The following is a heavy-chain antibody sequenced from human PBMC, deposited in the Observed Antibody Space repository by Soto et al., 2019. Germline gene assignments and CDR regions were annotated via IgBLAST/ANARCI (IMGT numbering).Heavy chain of an antibody. CDR2: IYNNETF. D-gene: IGHD6-19*01. CDR3: ERVPLRYSSSHNFDS. CDR1: GASVSSGSFY. Sequence: SETLSLTCSVSGASVSSGSFYWSWIRQPPGKGLEWIGFIYNNETFNYNPSLKSRVTLSVDTSKHQFSLKLSSVTAADTAVYYCERVPLRYSSSHNFDSCGQGALVTVSS. V-gene: IGHV4-61*01. J-gene: IGHJ4*02.